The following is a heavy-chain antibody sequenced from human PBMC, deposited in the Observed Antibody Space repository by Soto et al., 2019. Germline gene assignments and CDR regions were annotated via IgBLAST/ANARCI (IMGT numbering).Heavy chain of an antibody. CDR1: GYSISSGYH. CDR3: ARGGSNDWQVAFDI. Sequence: PSETLSLTCTVSGYSISSGYHWAWIRQPPGKGLEWLGSVHYSGNTYYNPSLKSRLTISVDKSKNQFSLKLTSVTAADTAVYYCARGGSNDWQVAFDIWGQGTMVTVSS. V-gene: IGHV4-38-2*02. CDR2: VHYSGNT. J-gene: IGHJ3*02. D-gene: IGHD3-9*01.